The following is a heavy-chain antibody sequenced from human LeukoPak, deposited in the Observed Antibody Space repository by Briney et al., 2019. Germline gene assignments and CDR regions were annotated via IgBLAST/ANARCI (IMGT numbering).Heavy chain of an antibody. V-gene: IGHV6-1*01. CDR1: GDSVSRNSAA. J-gene: IGHJ3*02. CDR3: ARWLVVRGVIRVEAFDI. Sequence: SQTLSLTCAISGDSVSRNSAAWNWIRQSPSRGLEWLGRTYYRSKWYNDYAVSVKSRITINPDTSKNQFSLQLNSVTPEDTAVYYCARWLVVRGVIRVEAFDIWGQGTMVTVSS. D-gene: IGHD3-10*01. CDR2: TYYRSKWYN.